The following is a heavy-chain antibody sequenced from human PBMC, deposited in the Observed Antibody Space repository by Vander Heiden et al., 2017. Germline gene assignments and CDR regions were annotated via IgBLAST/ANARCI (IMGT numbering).Heavy chain of an antibody. V-gene: IGHV3-48*01. Sequence: EGQSFESGVHLVQPGGSVGFAWAASLCTFSSFSMNWVRQAPGKGLEWVSYLTSSSNTIYYVDAVKGRFPLSSDNAKIVFHLQMKSMSAEETALYYFAKWRSGYRRGLKDLCVRGSLIAVYS. CDR2: LTSSSNTI. CDR1: LCTFSSFS. D-gene: IGHD6-13*01. J-gene: IGHJ2*01. CDR3: AKWRSGYRRGLKDL.